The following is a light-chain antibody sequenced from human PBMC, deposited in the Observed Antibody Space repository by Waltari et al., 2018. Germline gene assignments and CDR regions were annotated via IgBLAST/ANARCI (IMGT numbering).Light chain of an antibody. V-gene: IGLV2-23*02. CDR2: DVH. Sequence: QSALTQPASASGSPGQSITISCPGSSRGVGNYDFVSWYQQYPGKAPKVIIYDVHKRPSGVSDRCSGSKSGNTASLTISGLQPEDEADYHCCSYATRNTPVAFGGGTKVTLL. CDR3: CSYATRNTPVA. J-gene: IGLJ2*01. CDR1: SRGVGNYDF.